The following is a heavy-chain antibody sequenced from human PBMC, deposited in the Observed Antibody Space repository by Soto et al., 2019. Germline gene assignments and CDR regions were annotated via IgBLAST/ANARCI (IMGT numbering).Heavy chain of an antibody. D-gene: IGHD3-3*01. J-gene: IGHJ5*02. CDR1: GGSISSSSYY. CDR2: IYYSGST. V-gene: IGHV4-39*01. Sequence: PSETLSLTCTVSGGSISSSSYYWGWIRQPPGKGLEWIGSIYYSGSTYYNPSLKSRVTISVDTSKNQFSLKLSSVTAADTAVYYCASSTILGPPADWFDPWGQGTLVTVSS. CDR3: ASSTILGPPADWFDP.